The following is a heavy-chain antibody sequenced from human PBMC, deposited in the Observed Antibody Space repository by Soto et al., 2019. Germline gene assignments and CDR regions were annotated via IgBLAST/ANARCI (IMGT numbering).Heavy chain of an antibody. V-gene: IGHV3-48*02. Sequence: DVQLVESGGGLVQPGGSLRLSCAASGFPCSTYPMHWFRQAPGKGLEWISYINSSSTTTFHADSVKGRFTVSRDNAKSSVYLQLTSLRHEDTAVYYCTRDLSHWGQGTLVTVSS. J-gene: IGHJ4*02. CDR2: INSSSTTT. CDR1: GFPCSTYP. CDR3: TRDLSH.